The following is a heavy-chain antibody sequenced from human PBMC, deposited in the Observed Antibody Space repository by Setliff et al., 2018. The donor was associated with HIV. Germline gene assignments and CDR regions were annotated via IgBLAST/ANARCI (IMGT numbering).Heavy chain of an antibody. Sequence: SETLSLTCTVSGDSARSRPYYWNWIRQPAGKGLEWIGRIYSSGRTNYNPSLKSRVTMSLDTSKNQFSLKLSSVTAADTAVYYCVRWYYCVSGACCRADYWGQGTMVTVSS. V-gene: IGHV4-61*02. D-gene: IGHD2-21*02. J-gene: IGHJ4*02. CDR3: VRWYYCVSGACCRADY. CDR2: IYSSGRT. CDR1: GDSARSRPYY.